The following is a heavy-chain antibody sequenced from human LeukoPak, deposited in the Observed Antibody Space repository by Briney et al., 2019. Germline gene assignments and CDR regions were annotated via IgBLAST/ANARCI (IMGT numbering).Heavy chain of an antibody. J-gene: IGHJ4*02. CDR3: ARRAGAYSHPYDY. CDR1: GFTVSSNS. D-gene: IGHD4/OR15-4a*01. Sequence: GGSLRLSCTVSGFTVSSNSMSWVRQPPGKGLGWVSFIYSDNTHYSDSAKGRLTISRDNSKNTLYLQMNSLRAEDTAVYYCARRAGAYSHPYDYWGQGTLVTVSS. CDR2: IYSDNT. V-gene: IGHV3-53*01.